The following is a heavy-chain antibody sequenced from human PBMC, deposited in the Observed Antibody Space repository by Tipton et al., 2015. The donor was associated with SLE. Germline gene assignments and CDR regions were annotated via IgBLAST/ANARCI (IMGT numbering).Heavy chain of an antibody. V-gene: IGHV4-38-2*01. D-gene: IGHD6-13*01. Sequence: LRLSCAVSGFSLSSGFYWGWIRQPPGKGLEWIGSISQSGTTNYNPSLKSRLTISLETSKNQFSLTLNSVTAADTAVYYCARGERSSMPDSWGQGSLVTVSS. CDR2: ISQSGTT. CDR3: ARGERSSMPDS. J-gene: IGHJ4*02. CDR1: GFSLSSGFY.